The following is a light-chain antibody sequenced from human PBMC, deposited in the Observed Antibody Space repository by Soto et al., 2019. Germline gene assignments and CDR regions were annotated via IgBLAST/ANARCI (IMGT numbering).Light chain of an antibody. CDR1: QSISSY. Sequence: DIQMTQSPSSLSASVGDRVTITCRASQSISSYLNWYQQKPGKAPKLLIYAASSLQSGVPPRFSGSGSGTDFTLTISSLQPEDFATYYFQQSYSTPRTFGGGTKVQIK. J-gene: IGKJ4*01. CDR2: AAS. CDR3: QQSYSTPRT. V-gene: IGKV1-39*01.